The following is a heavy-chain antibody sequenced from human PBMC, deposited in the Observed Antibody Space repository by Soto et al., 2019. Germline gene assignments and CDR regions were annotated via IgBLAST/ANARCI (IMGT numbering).Heavy chain of an antibody. V-gene: IGHV3-33*06. D-gene: IGHD3-3*01. CDR2: IWYDGSSK. CDR1: GFTFSSYG. CDR3: AKPSYDFWSGNYHPVDS. J-gene: IGHJ4*02. Sequence: QVKLVESGGGVVQPGRSLRLSCAVSGFTFSSYGMHWVRQAPGKGLEWVAVIWYDGSSKFYADSVKGRFTISRDNSKNTLSLEMSSLRAEDTAMYYCAKPSYDFWSGNYHPVDSWGQGSLVTVSS.